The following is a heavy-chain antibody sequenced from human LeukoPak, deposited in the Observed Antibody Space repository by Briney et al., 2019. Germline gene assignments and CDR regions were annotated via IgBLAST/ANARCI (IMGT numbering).Heavy chain of an antibody. J-gene: IGHJ4*02. CDR3: AKGAAAGIRGYFDY. CDR2: ISYNRDGI. CDR1: GFAFDDYA. D-gene: IGHD6-25*01. Sequence: TGGSLRLSCVASGFAFDDYATHWVRQAPGKGLEWVSGISYNRDGIGYADSVKGRFTVSRDNAKNSLYLQMNSLRSEDTALYYCAKGAAAGIRGYFDYWGQGILVTVSS. V-gene: IGHV3-9*01.